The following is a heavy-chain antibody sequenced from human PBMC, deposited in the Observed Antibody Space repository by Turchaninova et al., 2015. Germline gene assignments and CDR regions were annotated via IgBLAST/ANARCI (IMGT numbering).Heavy chain of an antibody. V-gene: IGHV3-30-3*01. CDR3: ARAVSTSQTYYFDY. Sequence: QVQVVESGGGLVQPGGSLRLPCAASGFTVRDYAINGVRQAPGKGLEWVARIADDGSSKFYGDYGKGRFSISRDNSKNTVALQMNSLRADDTAVYFCARAVSTSQTYYFDYWGQGTLVTVSS. D-gene: IGHD3-16*02. J-gene: IGHJ4*02. CDR2: IADDGSSK. CDR1: GFTVRDYA.